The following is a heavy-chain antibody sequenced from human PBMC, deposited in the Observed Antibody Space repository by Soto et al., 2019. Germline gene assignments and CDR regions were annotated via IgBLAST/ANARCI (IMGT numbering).Heavy chain of an antibody. J-gene: IGHJ4*02. CDR2: ISSSSSYM. D-gene: IGHD4-17*01. V-gene: IGHV3-21*01. CDR3: PTSDDHDDYEHVY. CDR1: GFTFSSYS. Sequence: EVQLVESGGGLVKPGGSLRLSCAASGFTFSSYSMNWVRQAPGKGLKWVSSISSSSSYMYYADSVKGRFNISRDNAKNSLYLKRNSLRAEDTAVYYCPTSDDHDDYEHVYWGQGTLVTVSS.